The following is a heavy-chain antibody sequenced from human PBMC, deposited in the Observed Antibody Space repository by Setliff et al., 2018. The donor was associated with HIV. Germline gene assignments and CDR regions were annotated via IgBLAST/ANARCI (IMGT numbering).Heavy chain of an antibody. D-gene: IGHD3-22*01. V-gene: IGHV1-2*02. CDR2: INPNSGGT. CDR3: ARAIRYYDSSGYYLDV. Sequence: GASVKVSCKASGYTFTAYQMHWVRQAPGQGLEWMGWINPNSGGTNSAQKFQGRVIMTRDTSISVAYMELSSLTSDDTAVYYCARAIRYYDSSGYYLDVWGKGTTVTVSS. J-gene: IGHJ6*03. CDR1: GYTFTAYQ.